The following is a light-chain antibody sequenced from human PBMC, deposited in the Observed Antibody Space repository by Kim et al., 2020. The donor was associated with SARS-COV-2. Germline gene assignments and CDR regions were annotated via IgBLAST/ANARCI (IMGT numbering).Light chain of an antibody. CDR1: QSVSTY. V-gene: IGKV3-11*01. Sequence: DIVLTQSPATLSLSPGERATLSCRASQSVSTYLAWYQQRSGQAPRVLIYDASNRATGIPARFSGSGSGTDFTLTISSLQPEDFAVYYCQQRSSWPRTFGGGTKLEI. CDR3: QQRSSWPRT. J-gene: IGKJ4*01. CDR2: DAS.